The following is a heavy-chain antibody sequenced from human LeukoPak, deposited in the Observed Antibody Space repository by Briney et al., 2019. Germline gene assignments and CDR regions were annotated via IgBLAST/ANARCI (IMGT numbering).Heavy chain of an antibody. V-gene: IGHV3-7*01. CDR3: AREWDGAFDN. J-gene: IGHJ4*02. CDR1: GFTFSSYW. CDR2: IKQDGSEQ. D-gene: IGHD1-26*01. Sequence: GGSLRLSCAASGFTFSSYWMSWVRQAPGKGLEWVANIKQDGSEQFYVDSVKGRFTISRDNAKNSVDLQMNSLRPEDTAMYYCAREWDGAFDNWGQGTLVTVSS.